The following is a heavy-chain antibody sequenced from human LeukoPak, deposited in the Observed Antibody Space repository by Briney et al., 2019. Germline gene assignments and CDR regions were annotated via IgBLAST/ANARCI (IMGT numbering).Heavy chain of an antibody. CDR3: ARLYSYAATTPS. Sequence: SETLSLTCAVYDGSFSNYYYSWIRQPPGKGLEWIGEINHSGSTNYNPSLKGRVTISIDTSMNQFSLKLSSVTAADTAVYYCARLYSYAATTPSWGQGTLVTVSS. CDR1: DGSFSNYY. V-gene: IGHV4-34*01. CDR2: INHSGST. J-gene: IGHJ4*02. D-gene: IGHD3-10*01.